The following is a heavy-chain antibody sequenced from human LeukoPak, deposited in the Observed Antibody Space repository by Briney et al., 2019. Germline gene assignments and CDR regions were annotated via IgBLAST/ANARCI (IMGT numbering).Heavy chain of an antibody. Sequence: GASEKVSCKASGYTFTTYDINWVRQATGQGLEWMGWMNPNSGNTGYAQKFQGRVTMTRNTSMSTAYMELSSLRSEDTAVYYCARANYYGSGKKDLDYWGQGTLVTVSS. D-gene: IGHD3-10*01. CDR1: GYTFTTYD. J-gene: IGHJ4*02. CDR3: ARANYYGSGKKDLDY. V-gene: IGHV1-8*01. CDR2: MNPNSGNT.